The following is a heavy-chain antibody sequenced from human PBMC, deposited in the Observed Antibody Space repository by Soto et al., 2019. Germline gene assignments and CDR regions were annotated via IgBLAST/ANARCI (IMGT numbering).Heavy chain of an antibody. CDR3: ARDTEYGVTGWFDP. Sequence: PSETLSLTCAVFGYWNSGGYYWGWSRQAPGKGLEWVGSIYHSGRTYYNPSLKSRVTISVDTSKNQFSLKLSAVTPADTAVYYCARDTEYGVTGWFDPWGQGTLVTVSS. V-gene: IGHV4-38-2*02. CDR1: GYWNSGGYY. CDR2: IYHSGRT. D-gene: IGHD4-17*01. J-gene: IGHJ5*02.